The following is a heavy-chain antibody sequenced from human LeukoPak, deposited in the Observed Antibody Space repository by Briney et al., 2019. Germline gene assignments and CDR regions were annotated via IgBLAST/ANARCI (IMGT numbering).Heavy chain of an antibody. V-gene: IGHV3-30*02. J-gene: IGHJ3*02. CDR2: IRYDGSNK. CDR1: GFTFSSYG. CDR3: AKDLDTAMVADAFDI. D-gene: IGHD5-18*01. Sequence: GGSLRVSCAASGFTFSSYGMHWVRQAPGKGLEWVAFIRYDGSNKYYADSVKGRFTISRDNSKNTLYLQMNSLRAEDTAVYYCAKDLDTAMVADAFDIWGQGTMVTVSS.